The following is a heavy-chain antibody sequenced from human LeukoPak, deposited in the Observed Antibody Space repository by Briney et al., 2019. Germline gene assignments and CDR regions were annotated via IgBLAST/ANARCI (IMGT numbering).Heavy chain of an antibody. J-gene: IGHJ3*02. Sequence: GASVKVSCKASGGTFSSYAISWVRQAPGQGLEWMGGIIPMFGTAIYAQKFQGRVTITADESTNTAYMELSSLRSEDTAVYYCARERSSGYNDAFDIWGQGTMVTVSS. D-gene: IGHD3-22*01. CDR1: GGTFSSYA. CDR3: ARERSSGYNDAFDI. V-gene: IGHV1-69*13. CDR2: IIPMFGTA.